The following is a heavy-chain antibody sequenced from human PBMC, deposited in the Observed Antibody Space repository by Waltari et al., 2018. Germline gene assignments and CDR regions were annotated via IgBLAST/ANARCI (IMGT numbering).Heavy chain of an antibody. CDR2: IIPSIGTA. J-gene: IGHJ3*02. V-gene: IGHV1-69*01. Sequence: QVQLVQSGAEVKKPGSSVKVSCKASGGTFSSYAISWVRQAPGQGLEWMGGIIPSIGTANYAQNFQGRVTITADESTSTAYMELSSLRSEDTAVYYCAAYIVGATTDAFDIWGQGTMVTVSS. CDR1: GGTFSSYA. CDR3: AAYIVGATTDAFDI. D-gene: IGHD1-26*01.